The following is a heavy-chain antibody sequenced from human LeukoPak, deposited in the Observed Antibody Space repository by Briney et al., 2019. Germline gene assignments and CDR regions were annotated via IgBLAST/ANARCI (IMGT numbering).Heavy chain of an antibody. Sequence: PGGSLRLSCAASGFTFSSYSMNWVRQAPGKGLEWVSSIGSSSSYIYYADSVKGRFTISRDNAKNSLYLQMNSLRAEDTAVYYCARDWGFAIWGQGTLVTVSS. D-gene: IGHD3-16*01. CDR3: ARDWGFAI. J-gene: IGHJ4*02. CDR2: IGSSSSYI. V-gene: IGHV3-21*01. CDR1: GFTFSSYS.